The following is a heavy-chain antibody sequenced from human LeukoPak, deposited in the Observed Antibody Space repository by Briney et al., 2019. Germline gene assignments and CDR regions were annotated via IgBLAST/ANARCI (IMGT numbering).Heavy chain of an antibody. J-gene: IGHJ4*02. CDR3: AKDKLGVDDSSGYYPYYFDY. D-gene: IGHD3-22*01. CDR1: GFTFDDYT. V-gene: IGHV3-43*01. CDR2: ISWDGGST. Sequence: GGSLRLSCAASGFTFDDYTMHWVRQAPGKGLEWVSLISWDGGSTYYADSVKGRFTISRDNSKNSLYLQMNSLRTEDTALYYCAKDKLGVDDSSGYYPYYFDYWGQGTQVTVSS.